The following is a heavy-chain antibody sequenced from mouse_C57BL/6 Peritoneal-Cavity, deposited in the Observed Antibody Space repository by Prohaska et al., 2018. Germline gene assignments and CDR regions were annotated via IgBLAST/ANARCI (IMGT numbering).Heavy chain of an antibody. J-gene: IGHJ3*01. V-gene: IGHV5-17*01. CDR3: ARDPAWFAY. Sequence: ELQLVESGGGLVKPGGSLKLSCAASGFTFSDYGMHWVRQAPEKWLEWVAYISSGSSTIYYADTVKGRFTISRDNAKNTLFLQMTSLRSEDTAMYYCARDPAWFAYWGQGTLVTVSA. CDR1: GFTFSDYG. CDR2: ISSGSSTI.